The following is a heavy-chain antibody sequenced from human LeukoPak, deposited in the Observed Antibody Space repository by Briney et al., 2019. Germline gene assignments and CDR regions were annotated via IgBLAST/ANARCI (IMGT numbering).Heavy chain of an antibody. CDR3: ARGSFSSGWYPSFDY. Sequence: ASVKVSGKASGYTFTSYGISWVRQAPGQGLEWMGWISAYNGNTNYAQKLQGRVTMTTDTSTSTAYMEPRSLRSDDTAVYYCARGSFSSGWYPSFDYWGQGTLVTVSS. CDR2: ISAYNGNT. V-gene: IGHV1-18*01. CDR1: GYTFTSYG. J-gene: IGHJ4*02. D-gene: IGHD6-19*01.